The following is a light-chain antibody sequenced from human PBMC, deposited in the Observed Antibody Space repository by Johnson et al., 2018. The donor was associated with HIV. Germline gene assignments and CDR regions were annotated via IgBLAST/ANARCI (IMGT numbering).Light chain of an antibody. CDR2: ENN. J-gene: IGLJ1*01. V-gene: IGLV1-51*02. CDR1: SSNIGNNY. CDR3: GTWDRGLSAHDG. Sequence: QSVLTQPPSVSAAPGQKVTISCSGSSSNIGNNYVSWYQQLPGTAPKLLIYENNKRPSGIPDRFSGSKSGTSATLGITGLQTGDEADYYCGTWDRGLSAHDGFVTGTKVTVL.